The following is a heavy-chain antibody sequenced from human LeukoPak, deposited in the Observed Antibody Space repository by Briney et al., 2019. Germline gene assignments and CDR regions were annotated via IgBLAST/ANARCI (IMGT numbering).Heavy chain of an antibody. CDR3: ARAHSSGYFWAYYFDY. D-gene: IGHD3-22*01. CDR1: GFTFSRYW. V-gene: IGHV3-7*03. Sequence: PGGSLRLSCGASGFTFSRYWMSWVRQTPGKGPEWVANIKQDGSEKHYVDSVKGRFTISRDNAKNSLYLQISSLRAEDTAVYYCARAHSSGYFWAYYFDYWGQGTLVTVSS. CDR2: IKQDGSEK. J-gene: IGHJ4*02.